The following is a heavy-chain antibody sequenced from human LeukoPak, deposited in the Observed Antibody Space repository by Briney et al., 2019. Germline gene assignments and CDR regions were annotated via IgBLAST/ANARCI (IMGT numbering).Heavy chain of an antibody. CDR3: ARQRIPVVTESDAFDI. V-gene: IGHV5-51*01. CDR2: IYPGDSDT. J-gene: IGHJ3*02. CDR1: GYSFTSYW. D-gene: IGHD4-23*01. Sequence: GESLKISCKGSGYSFTSYWIAWVRQMPGKGLEYMGIIYPGDSDTRYSPSFQGQVTISADKSISTAYLQWSSLKASDTAMYYCARQRIPVVTESDAFDIWGQGTMVTVSS.